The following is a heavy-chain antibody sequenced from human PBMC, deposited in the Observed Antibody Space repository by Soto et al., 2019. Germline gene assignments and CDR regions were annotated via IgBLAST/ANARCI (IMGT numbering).Heavy chain of an antibody. D-gene: IGHD6-6*01. Sequence: QVRLEESGGGVVQPGASRRLSCVASRFTFSDYALHWVRQAPGKGLEWAALISIDGTKKFYADSVKGRFTISRDNAKNTPYLQLNVLGPADTAVSYCARLLDGRHSYSIAASDYWGQGTLVTVSS. CDR3: ARLLDGRHSYSIAASDY. CDR1: RFTFSDYA. CDR2: ISIDGTKK. V-gene: IGHV3-30-3*01. J-gene: IGHJ4*02.